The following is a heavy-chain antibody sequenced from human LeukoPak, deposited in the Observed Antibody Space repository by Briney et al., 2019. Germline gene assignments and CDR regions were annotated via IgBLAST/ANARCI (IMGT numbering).Heavy chain of an antibody. CDR2: IYYSGST. J-gene: IGHJ5*02. CDR1: GGSISSYY. CDR3: ARLYYDSRGYYWFDP. Sequence: TTSETLSLTCTVSGGSISSYYWSWIRQPPGKGLEWIGYIYYSGSTNYNPSLKSRVTVSVDTSKNQFSLRLYSVTAADTAVYYCARLYYDSRGYYWFDPWGQGTLVTVSS. V-gene: IGHV4-59*08. D-gene: IGHD3-22*01.